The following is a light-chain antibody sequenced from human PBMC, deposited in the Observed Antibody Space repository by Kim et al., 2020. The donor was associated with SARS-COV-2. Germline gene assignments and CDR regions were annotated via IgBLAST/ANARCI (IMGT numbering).Light chain of an antibody. Sequence: VALGHTVRITCQGDSLRSYYASWYQQKPGQAPILVIYGKNNRPSGIPDRFSCSSSGNTASLTITGTQAGDEADYYCNSRNSNDNVVFGGGTQLTVL. V-gene: IGLV3-19*01. CDR1: SLRSYY. CDR3: NSRNSNDNVV. CDR2: GKN. J-gene: IGLJ2*01.